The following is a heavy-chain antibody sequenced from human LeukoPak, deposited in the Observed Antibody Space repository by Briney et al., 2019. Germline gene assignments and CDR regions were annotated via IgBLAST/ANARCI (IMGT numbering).Heavy chain of an antibody. D-gene: IGHD1-20*01. CDR2: INPNSGGT. J-gene: IGHJ3*02. CDR1: GYTFTGYY. Sequence: GASVKVSCKASGYTFTGYYMHWVRQAPGQGLEWMGWINPNSGGTNYAQKFQGRVTMTRDTSISTAYMELSRLRSDDTAVYYCARDFLGSITGSDDAFDIWGQGTMVTVSS. CDR3: ARDFLGSITGSDDAFDI. V-gene: IGHV1-2*02.